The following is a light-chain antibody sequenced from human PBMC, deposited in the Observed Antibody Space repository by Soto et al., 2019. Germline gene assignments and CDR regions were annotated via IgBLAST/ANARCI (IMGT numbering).Light chain of an antibody. Sequence: EIPMTQSASCLSACVGDRVSIXCRASHSFCNNLCWYQQKTGQAPKFLIYAASSLQTGGPSRFSGRGSATDFTRPISSLQPEDFAIYFGQQSYSTPLTVGGGTKVDIK. V-gene: IGKV1-39*01. CDR2: AAS. J-gene: IGKJ4*01. CDR3: QQSYSTPLT. CDR1: HSFCNN.